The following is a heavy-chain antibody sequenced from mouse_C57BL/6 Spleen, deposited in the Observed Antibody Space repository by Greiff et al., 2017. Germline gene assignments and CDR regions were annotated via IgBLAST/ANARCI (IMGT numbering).Heavy chain of an antibody. Sequence: VQLQQSGAELVKPGASVKLSCKASGYTFTSYWMQWVKQRPGQGLEWIGEIDPSDSCTNYNQKFKGKATLTVDTSSSTAYMQLSSLTSEDSAVYYCARYGGLSMDYWGQGTSVTVSS. J-gene: IGHJ4*01. CDR3: ARYGGLSMDY. CDR2: IDPSDSCT. D-gene: IGHD1-1*02. CDR1: GYTFTSYW. V-gene: IGHV1-50*01.